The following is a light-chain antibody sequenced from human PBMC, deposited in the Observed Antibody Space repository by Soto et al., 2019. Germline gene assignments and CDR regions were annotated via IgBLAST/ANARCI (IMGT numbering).Light chain of an antibody. J-gene: IGLJ1*01. CDR1: SSDVGGYNY. Sequence: QSVLTQPRSVSGSPGQSVTISCTGTSSDVGGYNYVSRYQEQPGKAPKLMIYDVSKRPSGVPDRFSGSKSGNTASLTISGLQAEDEADYYCCSYAGSYSYAFGTGTKVTVL. V-gene: IGLV2-11*01. CDR3: CSYAGSYSYA. CDR2: DVS.